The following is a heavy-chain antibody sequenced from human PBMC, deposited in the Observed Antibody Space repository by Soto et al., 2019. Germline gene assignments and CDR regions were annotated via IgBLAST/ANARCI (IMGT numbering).Heavy chain of an antibody. V-gene: IGHV1-8*01. Sequence: GASVKVSCKASGYTFTSYDINWVRQATGQGLEWMGWMNPNSGNTGYAQKFQGRVTMTRNTSISTAYMELSSLRSEDTAVYYCARDIVVVVDMYNLYNWFDPWGQGTLVTVSS. CDR3: ARDIVVVVDMYNLYNWFDP. J-gene: IGHJ5*02. CDR2: MNPNSGNT. D-gene: IGHD2-15*01. CDR1: GYTFTSYD.